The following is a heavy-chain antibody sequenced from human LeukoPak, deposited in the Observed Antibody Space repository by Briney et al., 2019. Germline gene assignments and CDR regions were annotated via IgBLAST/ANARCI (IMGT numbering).Heavy chain of an antibody. Sequence: GGSLRLSCAASGFTFSSYAMSWVRQAPGKGLEWVSDINGSGGNTYYADSVKGRFTISGDNSKNTLYLQMNSLRAEDTAVYYCAKMDCSGGSCYHFDYWGQGTLVTVSS. CDR1: GFTFSSYA. J-gene: IGHJ4*02. D-gene: IGHD2-15*01. V-gene: IGHV3-23*01. CDR3: AKMDCSGGSCYHFDY. CDR2: INGSGGNT.